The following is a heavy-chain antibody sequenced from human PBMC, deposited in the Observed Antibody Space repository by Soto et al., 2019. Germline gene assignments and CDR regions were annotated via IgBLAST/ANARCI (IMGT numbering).Heavy chain of an antibody. CDR3: ATYCSSPSCYPSNYYYYGMDV. CDR1: GGTFSSYA. D-gene: IGHD2-2*01. Sequence: QVQLVQSGAEVKKPGSSVKVYCKASGGTFSSYAISWVRQAPGQGLEWMGGIIPIFGTANYAQKFQGRVTITAHESTSTAYMELSSLRSEDTAVYYCATYCSSPSCYPSNYYYYGMDVWGQGTTVTVSS. CDR2: IIPIFGTA. V-gene: IGHV1-69*01. J-gene: IGHJ6*02.